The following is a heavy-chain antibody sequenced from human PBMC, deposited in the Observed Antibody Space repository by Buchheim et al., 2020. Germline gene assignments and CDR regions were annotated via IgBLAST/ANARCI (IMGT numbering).Heavy chain of an antibody. J-gene: IGHJ4*02. D-gene: IGHD3-16*02. V-gene: IGHV4-30-2*01. CDR3: ARGRSFTFGGVIAPSLDY. Sequence: QLQLQESGSGLVKPSQTLSLTCAVSVGSISSGGYSWSWIRQPPGKGLEWIGYIHHSGSTYYNPSLKTRVTISVDRSKNQFSLKLSSVTAADTAVYYCARGRSFTFGGVIAPSLDYWGQGTL. CDR1: VGSISSGGYS. CDR2: IHHSGST.